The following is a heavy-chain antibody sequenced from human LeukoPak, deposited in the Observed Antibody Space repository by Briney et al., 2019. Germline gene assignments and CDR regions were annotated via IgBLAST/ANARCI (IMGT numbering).Heavy chain of an antibody. D-gene: IGHD1-26*01. CDR3: AKVGPPTWELLRIQYFDY. J-gene: IGHJ4*02. CDR1: GFTFSIYA. CDR2: ISGSGGTA. Sequence: PGGSLRLSCAASGFTFSIYAMSWVRQAPGKGLEWVSAISGSGGTAYYADSVKGRFTISRDNSKNTLYLQMNSLRAEDTAVYYCAKVGPPTWELLRIQYFDYWGQGTLVTVSS. V-gene: IGHV3-23*01.